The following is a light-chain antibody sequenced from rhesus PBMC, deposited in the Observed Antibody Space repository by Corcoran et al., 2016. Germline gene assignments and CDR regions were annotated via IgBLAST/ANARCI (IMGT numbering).Light chain of an antibody. Sequence: DIQMTQSPSSLSASVGDRVTITCRASENVNNYLHWYQQKPGKAPKRLIYKASTLQSGGPSRFSGSGSGTDYTVTISSLQPEDVATYYCQHGYGTPTFGQGTKVEIK. CDR3: QHGYGTPT. J-gene: IGKJ1*01. V-gene: IGKV1-74*01. CDR1: ENVNNY. CDR2: KAS.